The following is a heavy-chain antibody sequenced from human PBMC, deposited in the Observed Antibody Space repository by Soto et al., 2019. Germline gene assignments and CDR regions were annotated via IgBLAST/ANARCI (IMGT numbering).Heavy chain of an antibody. CDR2: IDPSDSYT. V-gene: IGHV5-10-1*01. Sequence: PGESLKISCKGSGYSFTSYWISWVRQMPGKGLEWMGRIDPSDSYTNYSPSFQGHVTISADKSISTAYLQWSSLKASDTAMYYCARQAGDPQPYYYYGMDVWGQGTTVTVSS. J-gene: IGHJ6*02. D-gene: IGHD3-16*01. CDR1: GYSFTSYW. CDR3: ARQAGDPQPYYYYGMDV.